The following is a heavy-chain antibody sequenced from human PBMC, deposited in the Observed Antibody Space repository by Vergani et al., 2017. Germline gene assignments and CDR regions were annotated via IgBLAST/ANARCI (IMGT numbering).Heavy chain of an antibody. CDR3: ATDSLITMIVATGDAFNI. CDR2: FDPEDGET. J-gene: IGHJ3*02. Sequence: QVQLVQSGAEVKKPGASVKVSCMVSGYTLTELSMHWVRQAPGKGLEWMGGFDPEDGETIYAQKFQGRVTMTEDTSTDTAYMELSSLGSEDTAVYYCATDSLITMIVATGDAFNIWRQGTMVTVSS. CDR1: GYTLTELS. V-gene: IGHV1-24*01. D-gene: IGHD3-22*01.